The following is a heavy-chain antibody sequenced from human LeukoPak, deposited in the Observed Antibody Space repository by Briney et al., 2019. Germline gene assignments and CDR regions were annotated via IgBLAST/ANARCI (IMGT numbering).Heavy chain of an antibody. CDR3: AGDNIANGDLDYLDY. D-gene: IGHD2-21*02. V-gene: IGHV3-66*01. CDR1: EFSVGSNY. J-gene: IGHJ4*02. CDR2: IYSGGST. Sequence: GGSLRLPCAASEFSVGSNYMTWVRQAPGKGLEWVSLIYSGGSTYYADSVKGRFTISRDNAKNSLYLHMNSLRVDDTAVYYCAGDNIANGDLDYLDYWGQGTLVTVSS.